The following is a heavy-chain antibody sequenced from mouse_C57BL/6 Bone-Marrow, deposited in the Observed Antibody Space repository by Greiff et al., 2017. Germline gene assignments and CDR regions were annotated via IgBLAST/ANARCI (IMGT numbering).Heavy chain of an antibody. D-gene: IGHD2-2*01. CDR1: GYAFTNYL. Sequence: VQLQESGAELVRPGTSVKVSCKASGYAFTNYLIEWVKQRPGQGLEWIGVINPGSGGTNYNEKFKGKATLTADKSSSNAYMLLSSLTSEDSAVYFCARQRAWYGYVGPWFAYWGQGTLVTVSA. J-gene: IGHJ3*01. CDR3: ARQRAWYGYVGPWFAY. V-gene: IGHV1-54*01. CDR2: INPGSGGT.